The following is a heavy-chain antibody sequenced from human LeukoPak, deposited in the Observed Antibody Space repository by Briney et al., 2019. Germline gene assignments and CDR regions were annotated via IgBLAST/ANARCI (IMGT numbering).Heavy chain of an antibody. CDR3: AKDRGLWFGELYRHPDY. Sequence: PGGSLRLSCAASGFTFSSYGMHWVRQAPGKGPEWVAVISYDGSDKYYADSVKGRFTISRDNSRNTLYLQMNSLRAEDTAVYYCAKDRGLWFGELYRHPDYWCQGTLVTVSS. CDR1: GFTFSSYG. D-gene: IGHD3-10*01. V-gene: IGHV3-30*18. CDR2: ISYDGSDK. J-gene: IGHJ4*02.